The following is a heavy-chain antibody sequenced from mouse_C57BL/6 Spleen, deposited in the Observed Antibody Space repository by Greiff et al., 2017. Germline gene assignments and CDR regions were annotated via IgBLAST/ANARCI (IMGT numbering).Heavy chain of an antibody. CDR1: GYTFTSYW. D-gene: IGHD4-1*01. V-gene: IGHV1-72*01. CDR3: ARNWDEAWFAY. CDR2: IDPNSGGT. Sequence: VKLQQPGAELVKPGASVKLSCKASGYTFTSYWMHWVKQRPGRGLEWIGRIDPNSGGTKYNEKFKSKATLTVDKPSSTAYMQLSSLTSEDSAVYYCARNWDEAWFAYWGQGTLVTVSA. J-gene: IGHJ3*01.